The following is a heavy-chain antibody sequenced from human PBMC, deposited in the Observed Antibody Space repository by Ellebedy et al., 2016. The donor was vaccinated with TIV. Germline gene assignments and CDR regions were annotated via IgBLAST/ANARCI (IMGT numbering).Heavy chain of an antibody. J-gene: IGHJ4*02. V-gene: IGHV4-34*01. CDR3: ARGRGGTYSIPFDY. D-gene: IGHD1-26*01. CDR2: INHRGST. CDR1: GASFSHYY. Sequence: SETLSLXCAVYGASFSHYYWTWIRQPPGKGLEWIGEINHRGSTNYNPSLKSRVTISVHTSQNQFSLKLNSVTAADTAVYYCARGRGGTYSIPFDYWGQGTLVAVSS.